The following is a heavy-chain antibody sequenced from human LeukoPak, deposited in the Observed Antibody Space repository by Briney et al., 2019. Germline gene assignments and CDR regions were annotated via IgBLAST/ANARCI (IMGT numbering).Heavy chain of an antibody. CDR2: ISSSGSII. CDR1: GFTFSDYY. D-gene: IGHD3-10*02. V-gene: IGHV3-11*04. J-gene: IGHJ6*04. CDR3: AELGITMIGGV. Sequence: GGSLRLSCAASGFTFSDYYMNWIRQTPGKGLEWVSYISSSGSIIYYADSVKGRFTISRDNAKNSVYLQMNSLRAEDTAVYYCAELGITMIGGVWGKGTTVTISS.